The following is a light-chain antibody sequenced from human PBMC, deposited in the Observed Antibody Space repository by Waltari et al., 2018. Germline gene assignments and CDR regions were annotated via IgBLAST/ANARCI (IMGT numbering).Light chain of an antibody. CDR1: QSISRY. J-gene: IGKJ4*01. V-gene: IGKV1-39*01. CDR2: ATS. Sequence: IQMTQSPSSLSASVGDRVTITCRASQSISRYLNWYQQKPGKAPRLLIYATSTLQSGVPSRFSGSGSGTDFTLTISSLQPEDFATYYCQQSYISPPLTFGGGTKVEI. CDR3: QQSYISPPLT.